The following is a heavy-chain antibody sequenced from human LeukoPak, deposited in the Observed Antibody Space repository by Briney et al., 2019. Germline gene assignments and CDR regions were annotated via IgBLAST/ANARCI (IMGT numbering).Heavy chain of an antibody. J-gene: IGHJ4*02. D-gene: IGHD1-7*01. CDR3: ARDPRAGTPEPIDY. CDR1: GASISSGDFF. Sequence: KPSETLSLTCTVSGASISSGDFFWSWIRQAPGQGLEWIGNIYYSGSTSSNPSLRSRTTLSVDTSKNEFSLRLRSVTAADTAVYYCARDPRAGTPEPIDYWGQGTLVTVSS. CDR2: IYYSGST. V-gene: IGHV4-30-4*08.